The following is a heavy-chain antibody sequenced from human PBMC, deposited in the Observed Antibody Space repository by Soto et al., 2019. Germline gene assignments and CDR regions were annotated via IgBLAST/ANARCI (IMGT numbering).Heavy chain of an antibody. CDR1: GYSFTDCH. J-gene: IGHJ6*02. Sequence: GASVQVSCKASGYSFTDCHIHWVRQAPGQGLEWLGRINPKSGGTSTAQKFQGWVTMTTDTSISTASMELTRLTSDDTAIYYCARGDSTXCSNGVCSFFYNHDMDVWGQGTTVTVSS. CDR2: INPKSGGT. V-gene: IGHV1-2*04. CDR3: ARGDSTXCSNGVCSFFYNHDMDV. D-gene: IGHD2-8*01.